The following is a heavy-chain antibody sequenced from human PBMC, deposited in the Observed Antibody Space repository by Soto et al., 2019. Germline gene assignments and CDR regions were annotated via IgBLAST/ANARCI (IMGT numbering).Heavy chain of an antibody. CDR1: GGYISSYY. D-gene: IGHD2-2*01. V-gene: IGHV4-59*01. CDR3: ARARYQLLHPYYYGMDV. CDR2: IHYSGST. J-gene: IGHJ6*02. Sequence: PSGTLSLTCTVSGGYISSYYWSWIRQNPGKGLEWIGYIHYSGSTKSNPSLKSRVTISVDTSRNQVSLKLSSVTAADSAVYFCARARYQLLHPYYYGMDVWGQGTTVTVSS.